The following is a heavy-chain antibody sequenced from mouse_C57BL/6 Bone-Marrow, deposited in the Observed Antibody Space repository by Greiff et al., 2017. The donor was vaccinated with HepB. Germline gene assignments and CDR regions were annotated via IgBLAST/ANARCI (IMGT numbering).Heavy chain of an antibody. CDR3: ARWLDAMDY. D-gene: IGHD2-2*01. V-gene: IGHV1-82*01. J-gene: IGHJ4*01. Sequence: MQLQQSGPELVKPGASVKISCKASGYAFSSSWMNWVKQRPGKGLEWIGRIYPGDGDTNYNGKFKGKATLTADKSSSTAYMQLSSLTSEDSAVYFCARWLDAMDYWGQGTSVTVSS. CDR2: IYPGDGDT. CDR1: GYAFSSSW.